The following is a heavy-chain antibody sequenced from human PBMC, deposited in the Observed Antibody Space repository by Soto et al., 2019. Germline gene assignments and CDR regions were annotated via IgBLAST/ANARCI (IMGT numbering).Heavy chain of an antibody. CDR1: GYTFTSYA. D-gene: IGHD6-13*01. V-gene: IGHV1-3*01. Sequence: GASVKVSCKASGYTFTSYAMHWVRQAPGQRLEWMGWINAGNGNTKYSQKFQGRVTITRDTSASTAYMELSSLRSEDTAVYYCARDKPTYSSPPNLGYYYYYGMDVWGQGTTVTAP. CDR2: INAGNGNT. J-gene: IGHJ6*02. CDR3: ARDKPTYSSPPNLGYYYYYGMDV.